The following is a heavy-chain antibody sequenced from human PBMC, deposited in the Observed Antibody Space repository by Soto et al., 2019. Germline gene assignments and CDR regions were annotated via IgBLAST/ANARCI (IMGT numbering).Heavy chain of an antibody. D-gene: IGHD3-10*01. CDR1: GGSFSGYY. Sequence: QVQLQQWGAGLLKPSETLSLTCAVYGGSFSGYYWSWIRQPPGKGLEWIGEINHSGSTNYNPSLKSRVTIAVDTSKNQFSLKLSSVTAADTAVYYCARAHRLLWFAEFPLDYWGQGTLVTVSS. CDR2: INHSGST. J-gene: IGHJ4*02. V-gene: IGHV4-34*01. CDR3: ARAHRLLWFAEFPLDY.